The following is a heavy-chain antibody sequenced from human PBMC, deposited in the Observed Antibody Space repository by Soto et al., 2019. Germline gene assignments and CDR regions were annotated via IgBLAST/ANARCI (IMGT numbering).Heavy chain of an antibody. Sequence: QVQLQQGGAGLLKPSETLSLTCAVYGGSFSGYYWSWIRQPPGKGLEWIGEINQSGSTNYNPSLKSRVTIAVDTSKNQFSLELSSVTAADPAVYYCARRRTAPDYLGPGTLVTVSS. J-gene: IGHJ4*02. V-gene: IGHV4-34*01. CDR2: INQSGST. CDR3: ARRRTAPDY. CDR1: GGSFSGYY. D-gene: IGHD5-18*01.